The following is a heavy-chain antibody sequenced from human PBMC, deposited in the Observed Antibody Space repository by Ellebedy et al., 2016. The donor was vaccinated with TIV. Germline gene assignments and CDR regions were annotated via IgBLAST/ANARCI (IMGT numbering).Heavy chain of an antibody. D-gene: IGHD3-16*01. CDR3: ARRGVGDGFIDY. CDR2: VSYSGST. CDR1: GGSVSNNY. J-gene: IGHJ4*02. Sequence: MPSETLSLTCTVSGGSVSNNYWSWIRQPPGKGLEWIGYVSYSGSTNFNPSLKSRVTISLDTSKNQFSLKLRSVTAADTAVYFCARRGVGDGFIDYWGQGTLVTVSS. V-gene: IGHV4-59*08.